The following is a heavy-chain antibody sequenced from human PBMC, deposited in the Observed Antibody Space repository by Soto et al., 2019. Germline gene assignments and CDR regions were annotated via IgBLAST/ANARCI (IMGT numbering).Heavy chain of an antibody. CDR3: AKDLRAGQQLEEIFDY. D-gene: IGHD6-13*01. Sequence: GGSLRLSCAASGFTFSSYAMSWVRQAPGKGLEWVSAISGSGGSTYYADSVKGRFTTSRDNSKNTLYLQMNSLRAEDTAVYYCAKDLRAGQQLEEIFDYWGQGTLVTVSS. CDR1: GFTFSSYA. J-gene: IGHJ4*02. CDR2: ISGSGGST. V-gene: IGHV3-23*01.